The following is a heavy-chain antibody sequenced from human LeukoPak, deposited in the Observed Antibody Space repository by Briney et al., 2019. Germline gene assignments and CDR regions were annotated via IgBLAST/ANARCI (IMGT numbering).Heavy chain of an antibody. CDR1: GYTFTGYY. J-gene: IGHJ4*02. CDR3: ARPYSGSYYSFDY. D-gene: IGHD1-26*01. V-gene: IGHV1-2*02. CDR2: INTNSGGT. Sequence: ASVKVSCKASGYTFTGYYMHWVRQAPGQGLEWMGWINTNSGGTNYAQKFQGRVTMTRDTSISTAYMELSRLRSDDTAVYYCARPYSGSYYSFDYWGQGTLVTVSS.